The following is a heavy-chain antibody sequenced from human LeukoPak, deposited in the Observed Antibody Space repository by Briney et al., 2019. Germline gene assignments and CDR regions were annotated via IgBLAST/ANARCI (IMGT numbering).Heavy chain of an antibody. Sequence: ASVKVSCKVSGDTLTELSIHWVRQAPGKGLEWMGGFDEPEDGEIQYSQKSRGRVTMTEDTSTDTAYMELSTLRSEDTAVYYCAAGARWQLLDYWGQGTLVTVSS. CDR1: GDTLTELS. D-gene: IGHD4-23*01. CDR2: FDEPEDGEI. CDR3: AAGARWQLLDY. V-gene: IGHV1-24*01. J-gene: IGHJ4*02.